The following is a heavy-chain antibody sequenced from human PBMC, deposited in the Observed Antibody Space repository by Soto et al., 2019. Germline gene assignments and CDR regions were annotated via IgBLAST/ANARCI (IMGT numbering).Heavy chain of an antibody. J-gene: IGHJ6*02. Sequence: PSETLSLTCVVSGGSVTGDSWWSWVRQSPGKGLEWIGEIFRSGTTNYNPSLKSRVTISIDKPKNQFSLKLTSATAADTAVYYCARKPHISGSYLDYCDGKDVWGQGTTVIGSS. CDR1: GGSVTGDSW. D-gene: IGHD1-26*01. V-gene: IGHV4-4*02. CDR3: ARKPHISGSYLDYCDGKDV. CDR2: IFRSGTT.